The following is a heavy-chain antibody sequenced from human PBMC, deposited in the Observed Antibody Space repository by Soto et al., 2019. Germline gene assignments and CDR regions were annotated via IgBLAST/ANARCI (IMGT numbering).Heavy chain of an antibody. CDR3: ARRDIVVVPAARRPDYYYGMDV. Sequence: QVQLVQSGAEVKKPGSSVKVSCKASGGTFSSYAMSWVRQAPGQGLEWMGGIIPIFGTANYAQKFQGRVTITADESTSTAYMELSSLRSEDTAVYYCARRDIVVVPAARRPDYYYGMDVWGQGTTVTVSS. CDR1: GGTFSSYA. D-gene: IGHD2-2*01. V-gene: IGHV1-69*01. CDR2: IIPIFGTA. J-gene: IGHJ6*02.